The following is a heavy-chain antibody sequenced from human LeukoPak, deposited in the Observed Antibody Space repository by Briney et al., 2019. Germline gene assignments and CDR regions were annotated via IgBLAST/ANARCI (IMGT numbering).Heavy chain of an antibody. D-gene: IGHD5-12*01. J-gene: IGHJ4*02. CDR2: IYYSGST. V-gene: IGHV4-39*01. CDR3: ARGGYDFDY. CDR1: GGSISSSSYY. Sequence: SETLSLTCTVSGGSISSSSYYWGWIRQPPGKGLEWIGSIYYSGSTYYNPSLKSRITISVDTSKNQFSLKLSSVTAADTAVYYCARGGYDFDYWGQGTLVTVSS.